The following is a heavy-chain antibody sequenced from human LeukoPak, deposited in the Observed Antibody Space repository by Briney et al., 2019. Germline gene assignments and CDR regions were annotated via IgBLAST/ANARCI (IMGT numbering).Heavy chain of an antibody. J-gene: IGHJ3*02. D-gene: IGHD4-23*01. V-gene: IGHV3-30*02. CDR1: GFTFSNYG. Sequence: GGSLRLSCAASGFTFSNYGMHWVRQAPGKGLEWVAFIRYVGGETYYADSVKGRFTISRDNAKNSLYLQMNSLRAEDTAVYYCARADYGGNSGTFDIWGQGTMVTVSS. CDR3: ARADYGGNSGTFDI. CDR2: IRYVGGET.